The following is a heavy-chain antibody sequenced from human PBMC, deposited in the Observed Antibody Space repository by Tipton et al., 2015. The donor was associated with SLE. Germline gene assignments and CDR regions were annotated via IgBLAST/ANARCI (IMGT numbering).Heavy chain of an antibody. J-gene: IGHJ4*01. D-gene: IGHD5-12*01. CDR3: ARRGVDAPLPCYFDF. Sequence: TLSLTCAVYGGSFSGYYWSWIRQPPGKGLEWIGEINHSGSTNYNPSLKSRVTISVDTSKNQFSLKLSSVTAADTAVYYCARRGVDAPLPCYFDFWGHGPLLTVSS. CDR1: GGSFSGYY. V-gene: IGHV4-34*01. CDR2: INHSGST.